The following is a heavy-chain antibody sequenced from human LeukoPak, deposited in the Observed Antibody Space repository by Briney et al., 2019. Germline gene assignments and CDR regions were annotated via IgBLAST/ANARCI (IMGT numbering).Heavy chain of an antibody. CDR1: GGSFSGYY. CDR3: AKDHAAFSRWSRYAFDI. D-gene: IGHD6-13*01. CDR2: INHSGST. J-gene: IGHJ3*02. V-gene: IGHV4-34*01. Sequence: SETLSLTCAVYGGSFSGYYWSWIRQPPGKGLEWIGEINHSGSTNYNPSLKSRVTISVDASKNQFSLKLSSVTAADTAVYYCAKDHAAFSRWSRYAFDIWGQGTMVTVSS.